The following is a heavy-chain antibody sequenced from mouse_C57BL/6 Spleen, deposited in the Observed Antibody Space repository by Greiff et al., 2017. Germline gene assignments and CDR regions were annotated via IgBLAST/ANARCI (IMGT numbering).Heavy chain of an antibody. V-gene: IGHV7-3*01. J-gene: IGHJ4*01. CDR2: IRNKANGYTT. D-gene: IGHD2-2*01. Sequence: EVKLVESGGGLVQPGGSLSLSCAASGFTFTDYYMSWVRQPPGKALEWLGFIRNKANGYTTEYSASVKGRFTISRDNSQSILYLQMNALRAEDSATYYCARPYYGYDEGAMDYWGQGTSVTVSS. CDR1: GFTFTDYY. CDR3: ARPYYGYDEGAMDY.